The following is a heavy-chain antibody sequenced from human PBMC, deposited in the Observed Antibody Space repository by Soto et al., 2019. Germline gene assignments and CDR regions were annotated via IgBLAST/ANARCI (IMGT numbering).Heavy chain of an antibody. J-gene: IGHJ5*02. CDR1: GYTFTSYA. Sequence: ASVKVSCKASGYTFTSYAMHWVRQAPGQRLEWMGWINAGNGNTKYSQKFQGRVTITRDTSASTAYMELSSLRSEDTAVYYCARDRIAARPFFTYNWFDPWGQGTPVTVSS. CDR2: INAGNGNT. CDR3: ARDRIAARPFFTYNWFDP. D-gene: IGHD6-6*01. V-gene: IGHV1-3*01.